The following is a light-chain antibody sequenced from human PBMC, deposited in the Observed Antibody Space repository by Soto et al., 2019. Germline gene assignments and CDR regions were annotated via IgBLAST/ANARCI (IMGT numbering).Light chain of an antibody. J-gene: IGLJ1*01. V-gene: IGLV2-23*01. CDR2: EGI. CDR1: SSNIGGYNV. Sequence: QSALTQPASVSGSPGQSITISCSGTSSNIGGYNVVSWYQQHPGKAPKVIVYEGIKRPSGVSDRFSGSTSGSTASLTISGLQAEDEAEYYCCSYADGSIYFFGTGTKVTVL. CDR3: CSYADGSIYF.